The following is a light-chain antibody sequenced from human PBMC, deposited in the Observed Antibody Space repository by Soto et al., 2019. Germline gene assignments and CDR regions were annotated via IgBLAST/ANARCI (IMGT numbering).Light chain of an antibody. Sequence: AIQMTQSPSSLSAFVGDRVTMTCRASQGIRNDLGWYQQKPGKAPKLLIFAASSLQSGVPSRFSGSGSGTDFTLTISSLQPEDFETYYCLQDYSYPRTLGQGTKVDIK. CDR2: AAS. J-gene: IGKJ1*01. V-gene: IGKV1-6*01. CDR1: QGIRND. CDR3: LQDYSYPRT.